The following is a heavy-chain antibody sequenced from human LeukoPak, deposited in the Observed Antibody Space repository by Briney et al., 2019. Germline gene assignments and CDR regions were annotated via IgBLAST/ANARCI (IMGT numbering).Heavy chain of an antibody. CDR3: ARDPDCSGGSCSRFDP. D-gene: IGHD2-15*01. J-gene: IGHJ5*02. V-gene: IGHV1-2*02. CDR2: INPNSGGT. CDR1: GYTFTGYY. Sequence: GASVKVSCKASGYTFTGYYMHWVRQAPGQGLEWMGWINPNSGGTNYAQKFQGRVTMTRDTSISTAYMELSRLRSDDTAVYCCARDPDCSGGSCSRFDPWGQGTLVTVSS.